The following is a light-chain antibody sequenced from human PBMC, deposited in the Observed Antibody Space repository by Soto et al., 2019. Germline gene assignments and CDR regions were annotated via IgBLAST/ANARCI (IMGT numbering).Light chain of an antibody. Sequence: QAVVTQPPSASGTPGPEVTISFSGRSPKIGSNYVYWYQQLPGTAPKLLIYRNNQRPSGVPDRFSGSKSGTSASLAISGLRSEDEADYYCAAWDDSLSGLAVFGGGTQLTVL. J-gene: IGLJ7*01. V-gene: IGLV1-47*01. CDR3: AAWDDSLSGLAV. CDR1: SPKIGSNY. CDR2: RNN.